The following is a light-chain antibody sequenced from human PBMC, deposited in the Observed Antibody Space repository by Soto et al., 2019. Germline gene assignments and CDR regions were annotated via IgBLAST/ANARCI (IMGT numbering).Light chain of an antibody. Sequence: EIVLTQSPGTLSLSPGASATLSCRASQSVSSSYLAWYQQKPGQAPRLLIYGASSRATGIPDRFSGSGSGPDFTLTISRLEPEDFAVYYCQQYGSSPRTFGQGTKVEIK. V-gene: IGKV3-20*01. CDR1: QSVSSSY. CDR3: QQYGSSPRT. J-gene: IGKJ1*01. CDR2: GAS.